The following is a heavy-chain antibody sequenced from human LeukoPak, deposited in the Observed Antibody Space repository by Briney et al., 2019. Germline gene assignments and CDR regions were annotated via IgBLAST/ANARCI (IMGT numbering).Heavy chain of an antibody. Sequence: QPSETLSLTCSVSGASITASGFYWAWVRRPPGKGLEWIGSLYYGATNYYNPSLQSRVTISVDTSKNQFSLDLASVTAADTAVYYCARRSHSPLGSPYWGQGTQVTVSS. V-gene: IGHV4-39*01. CDR2: LYYGATN. J-gene: IGHJ4*01. D-gene: IGHD3-10*01. CDR1: GASITASGFY. CDR3: ARRSHSPLGSPY.